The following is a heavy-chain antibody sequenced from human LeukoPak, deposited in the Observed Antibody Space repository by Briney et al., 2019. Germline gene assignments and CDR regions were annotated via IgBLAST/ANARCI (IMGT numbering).Heavy chain of an antibody. CDR3: ARDLGGRSGY. V-gene: IGHV3-74*01. D-gene: IGHD1-26*01. Sequence: GGSLRLSCAVSGFTFRSYWMHWARQVPGKGLVWVSRINEDGSITNYADSVKGRFSISRDNAKNTLYLQMNSLRAEDTAVYYCARDLGGRSGYWGQGTLVTVSS. CDR2: INEDGSIT. CDR1: GFTFRSYW. J-gene: IGHJ4*02.